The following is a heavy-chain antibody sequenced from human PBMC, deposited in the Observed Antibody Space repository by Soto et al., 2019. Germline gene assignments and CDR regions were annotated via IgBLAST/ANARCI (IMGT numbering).Heavy chain of an antibody. CDR2: IGADGDT. CDR1: GSTFSSYD. D-gene: IGHD1-26*01. J-gene: IGHJ6*03. Sequence: GGSLRLSCAAPGSTFSSYDMHWVRQGTGKGLEWVSGIGADGDTYYLDSVKGRFIISRENAKNSLYLQMNSLRAGDTAVYYCARAGVPTTSIDYYYMDVWGKGTTVTVSS. CDR3: ARAGVPTTSIDYYYMDV. V-gene: IGHV3-13*01.